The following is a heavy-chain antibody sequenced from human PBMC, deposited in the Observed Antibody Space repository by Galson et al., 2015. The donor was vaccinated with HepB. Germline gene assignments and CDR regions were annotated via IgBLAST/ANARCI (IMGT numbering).Heavy chain of an antibody. J-gene: IGHJ4*02. CDR1: GFTFSGFS. CDR2: ISARSTYI. Sequence: SLRLSCAASGFTFSGFSMNWVRQAPGKGLEWVSFISARSTYIYHAQSVKGRFTISRDNATSSVFLEMNNLRVDDTAVYYCARGLTGDYVFDYWGQGTVVTVSS. V-gene: IGHV3-21*06. D-gene: IGHD4-17*01. CDR3: ARGLTGDYVFDY.